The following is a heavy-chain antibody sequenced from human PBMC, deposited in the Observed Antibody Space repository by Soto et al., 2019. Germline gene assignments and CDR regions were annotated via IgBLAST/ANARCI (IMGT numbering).Heavy chain of an antibody. Sequence: QIALKESGPTLVKPTQTLMLTCTFSGISLTTSGEGVGWVRQPPGKGLEWVALVYGDGDKRYLTSLKSRLTITKDTSKNQVVLTMTNMDPVDTGTYFCAHNIGGDYVYGFDFWGQGTKVTVSS. CDR2: VYGDGDK. D-gene: IGHD3-16*01. CDR3: AHNIGGDYVYGFDF. V-gene: IGHV2-5*02. J-gene: IGHJ3*01. CDR1: GISLTTSGEG.